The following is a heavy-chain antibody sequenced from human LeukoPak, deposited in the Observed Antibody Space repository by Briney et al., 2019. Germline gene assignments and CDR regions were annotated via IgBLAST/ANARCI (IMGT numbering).Heavy chain of an antibody. CDR2: ISAYNGNT. CDR1: GYTFTSYG. CDR3: ARDYLLVAGTGGMGDY. J-gene: IGHJ4*02. D-gene: IGHD6-19*01. Sequence: ASVKVSCKASGYTFTSYGISWVRQAPGQGLEWMGWISAYNGNTSYAQKLQGRVTMTTDTSTSTAYMELRSLRSDDTAVYYCARDYLLVAGTGGMGDYWGQGTLVTVSS. V-gene: IGHV1-18*01.